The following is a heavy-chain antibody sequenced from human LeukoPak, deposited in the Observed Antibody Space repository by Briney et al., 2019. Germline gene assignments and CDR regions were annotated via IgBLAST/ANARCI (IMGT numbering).Heavy chain of an antibody. CDR2: ISSSSGYT. Sequence: PGGSLRLSCAASGFTFSTYSMNWVRQAPGKGLEWVSSISSSSGYTYYADSVKGRFTISRDNAKNSLYLQMNSLRAEDTAVYYCARDYYYYGMDVWGQGTTVTVSS. CDR1: GFTFSTYS. J-gene: IGHJ6*02. CDR3: ARDYYYYGMDV. V-gene: IGHV3-21*01.